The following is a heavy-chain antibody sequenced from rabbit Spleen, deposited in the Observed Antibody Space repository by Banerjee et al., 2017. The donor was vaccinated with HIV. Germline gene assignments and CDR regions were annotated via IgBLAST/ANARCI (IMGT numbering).Heavy chain of an antibody. D-gene: IGHD4-2*01. CDR2: ISIRSGNS. J-gene: IGHJ2*01. V-gene: IGHV1S45*01. CDR1: GVSFSTGY. CDR3: ASWWHNNVAGLDS. Sequence: QEQLVESGGGLVKPGASLTLTCTASGVSFSTGYMCWVRQAPGKGLEWIGCISIRSGNSYYASWPKGRFTISSTSSTTMTLQMTSLTGEDTATYFCASWWHNNVAGLDSWGPGTLVTVS.